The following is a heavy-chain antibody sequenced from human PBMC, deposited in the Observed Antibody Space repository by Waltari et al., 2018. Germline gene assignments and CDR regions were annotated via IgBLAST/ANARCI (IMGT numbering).Heavy chain of an antibody. CDR1: GGSISSSSYY. CDR3: ARSGGSYYYYYGMDV. CDR2: IYYSGST. J-gene: IGHJ6*02. D-gene: IGHD1-26*01. V-gene: IGHV4-39*07. Sequence: QLQLQESGPGLVKPSETLSLTCTVPGGSISSSSYYWGWIRQPPGKGLEWIGSIYYSGSTYYNPSLKSRVTISVDTSKNQFSLKLSSVTAADTAVYYCARSGGSYYYYYGMDVWGQGTTVTVSS.